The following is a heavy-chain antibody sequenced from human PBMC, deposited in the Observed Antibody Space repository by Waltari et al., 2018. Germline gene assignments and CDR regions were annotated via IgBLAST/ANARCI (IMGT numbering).Heavy chain of an antibody. D-gene: IGHD5-12*01. V-gene: IGHV4-39*07. CDR1: GGSISSSSYY. Sequence: QLQLQESGPGLVKPSETLSLTCPVSGGSISSSSYYWGWIRQPPGKGLEWIGSIYYSGSTYYNPSLKSRVTISVDTSKTQFSLKLSSVTAADTAVYYCARGGYDEDPFDYWGQGTLVTVSS. CDR3: ARGGYDEDPFDY. J-gene: IGHJ4*02. CDR2: IYYSGST.